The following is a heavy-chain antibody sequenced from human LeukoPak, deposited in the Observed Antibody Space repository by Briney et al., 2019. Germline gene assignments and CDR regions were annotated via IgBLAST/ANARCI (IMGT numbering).Heavy chain of an antibody. Sequence: GRSLRLSCAASGFSISKYAMHWVRQAPGKGLEWVASIRDDGNDKFYAASEEGRFTISRDNSKSTLYLQMNSLRVEDTAVYYCAKDVLRDKTGYFDYWGQGALVTVSS. J-gene: IGHJ4*02. CDR3: AKDVLRDKTGYFDY. V-gene: IGHV3-30*02. CDR1: GFSISKYA. CDR2: IRDDGNDK. D-gene: IGHD1-14*01.